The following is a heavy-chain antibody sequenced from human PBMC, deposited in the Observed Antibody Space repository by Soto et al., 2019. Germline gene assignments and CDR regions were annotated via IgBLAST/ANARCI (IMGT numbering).Heavy chain of an antibody. CDR2: ISSSGSTI. J-gene: IGHJ4*02. Sequence: GSLRLSCAASGFTFSDYYMSWIRQAPGEGLEWVSYISSSGSTIYYADSVKGRFTISRDNAKNSLYLQMNSLRAEDTAVYYCARGYCSGGSCYPRGFDYWGQGTLVTVSS. CDR3: ARGYCSGGSCYPRGFDY. D-gene: IGHD2-15*01. V-gene: IGHV3-11*01. CDR1: GFTFSDYY.